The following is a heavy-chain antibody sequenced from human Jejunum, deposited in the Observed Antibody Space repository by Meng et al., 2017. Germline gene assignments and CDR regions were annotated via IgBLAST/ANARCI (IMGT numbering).Heavy chain of an antibody. Sequence: QIPSLTGAISGDSVSSDRAAWSWIRQSPSRGLEWLGRTYYRSKWYLDYAVSLRGRISINPDTSKNQFSLQLNSVTPDDTAVYYCARGSYNSIWAWGQGTLVTVSS. J-gene: IGHJ5*02. D-gene: IGHD6-13*01. CDR1: GDSVSSDRAA. CDR2: TYYRSKWYL. CDR3: ARGSYNSIWA. V-gene: IGHV6-1*01.